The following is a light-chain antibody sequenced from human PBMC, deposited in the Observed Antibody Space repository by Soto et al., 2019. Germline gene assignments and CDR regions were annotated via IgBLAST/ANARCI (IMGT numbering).Light chain of an antibody. CDR1: SSDIGPSNY. CDR3: CSYAGSYSYV. V-gene: IGLV2-11*01. CDR2: DVT. J-gene: IGLJ1*01. Sequence: ALTQPRSVSGSPGQSVTISCTGTSSDIGPSNYVSWYQQHPGKAPKLIIYDVTKRPSGVPYRFTASKSGNTASLTISGLQTEDEADYFCCSYAGSYSYVFGTGTKVTVL.